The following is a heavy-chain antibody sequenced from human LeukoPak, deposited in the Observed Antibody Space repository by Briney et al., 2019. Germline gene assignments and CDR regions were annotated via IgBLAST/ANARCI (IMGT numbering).Heavy chain of an antibody. J-gene: IGHJ6*04. CDR3: AREKPAVPTAVDV. CDR1: GDSMSPYY. CDR2: IYSRGTT. V-gene: IGHV4-4*07. Sequence: PSETLSLTCSVSGDSMSPYYWSWIRQAAGKGLEWIGRIYSRGTTNYNPSLRSRTTISVDKSKNQFSLKLTSVTAADTAVYYCAREKPAVPTAVDVWGRGTTVIVSP. D-gene: IGHD2-2*01.